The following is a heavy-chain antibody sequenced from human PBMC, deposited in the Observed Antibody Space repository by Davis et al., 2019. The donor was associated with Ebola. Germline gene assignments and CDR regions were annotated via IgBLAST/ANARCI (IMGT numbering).Heavy chain of an antibody. CDR2: INPHNGNT. CDR3: ARAQFPTTSDH. V-gene: IGHV1-18*03. J-gene: IGHJ4*02. D-gene: IGHD1-1*01. CDR1: GYTFTSYG. Sequence: ASVKVSCKASGYTFTSYGITWVRQAPGQGLEWMGWINPHNGNTNYAQNVQGRVTMTTDTSTSTAYMEVGSLRSDDMAVYYCARAQFPTTSDHWGQGTLVTVSS.